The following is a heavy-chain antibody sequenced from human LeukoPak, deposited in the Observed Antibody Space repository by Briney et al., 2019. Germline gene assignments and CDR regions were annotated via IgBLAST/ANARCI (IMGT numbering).Heavy chain of an antibody. CDR3: ARGGDWSDWFDP. J-gene: IGHJ5*02. V-gene: IGHV3-21*01. CDR2: ISSSSSYI. CDR1: GFTFSSYS. D-gene: IGHD3-16*01. Sequence: PGGSLRLSCAASGFTFSSYSMNWVRQAPGKGLEWVSSISSSSSYICYADSVKGRFTISRDNAKNSLYLQMNSLRAEDTAVYYCARGGDWSDWFDPWGQGTLVTVSS.